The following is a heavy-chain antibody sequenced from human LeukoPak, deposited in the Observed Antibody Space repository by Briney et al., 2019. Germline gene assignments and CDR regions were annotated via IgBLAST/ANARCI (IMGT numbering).Heavy chain of an antibody. CDR2: INPNSGGT. Sequence: ASVKVSCEASGYTFTGYYMHWVRQAPGQGLEWMGWINPNSGGTNYAQKFQGRVTMTRDTSISTAYMELSRLRSDDTAVYYCARHRSSGWPVDYWGQGTLVTVSS. CDR1: GYTFTGYY. CDR3: ARHRSSGWPVDY. V-gene: IGHV1-2*02. J-gene: IGHJ4*02. D-gene: IGHD6-19*01.